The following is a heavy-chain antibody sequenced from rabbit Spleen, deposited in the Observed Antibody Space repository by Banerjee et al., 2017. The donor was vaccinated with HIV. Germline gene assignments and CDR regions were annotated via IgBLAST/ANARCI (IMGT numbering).Heavy chain of an antibody. Sequence: EQLEESGGGLVKPEGSLTLTCKASGFDLSSYYCMCWVRQAPGKGLEWIACIYTGSSGSTYYASWAKGRFTISKTSSTTVTLQMTSLTAAYTATYFCAREVHSSSYGYAFNLWGPGTLVTVS. CDR3: AREVHSSSYGYAFNL. V-gene: IGHV1S45*01. J-gene: IGHJ4*01. CDR2: IYTGSSGST. CDR1: GFDLSSYYC. D-gene: IGHD6-1*01.